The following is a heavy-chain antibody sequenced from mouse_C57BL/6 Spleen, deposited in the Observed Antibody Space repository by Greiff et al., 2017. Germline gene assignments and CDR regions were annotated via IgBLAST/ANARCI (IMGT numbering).Heavy chain of an antibody. Sequence: QVQLKESGAELMKPGASVKLSCKATGYTFTGYWIEWVKQRPGHGLEWIGEILPGSGSTNYNEKFKGKATFTAYTSSNTAYMQLSSLTTEDSAIYYCARGNYYSNYEDYAMDYWGQGTSVTVSS. J-gene: IGHJ4*01. D-gene: IGHD2-5*01. CDR2: ILPGSGST. CDR3: ARGNYYSNYEDYAMDY. CDR1: GYTFTGYW. V-gene: IGHV1-9*01.